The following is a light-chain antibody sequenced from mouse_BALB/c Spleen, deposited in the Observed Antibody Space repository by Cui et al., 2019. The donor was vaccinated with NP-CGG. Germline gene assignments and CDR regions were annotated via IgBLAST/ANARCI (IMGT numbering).Light chain of an antibody. J-gene: IGLJ1*01. CDR3: ALWYSNHWV. CDR1: TGAVTTSNY. CDR2: GTN. Sequence: QGVETQESALTTSPGETVTLTCRSSTGAVTTSNYANWVQEKPDHLFTGLIGGTNNRAPGVPARFSGSLIGDKAALTITGAQTEDEAIYFCALWYSNHWVFGGGTKLTVL. V-gene: IGLV1*01.